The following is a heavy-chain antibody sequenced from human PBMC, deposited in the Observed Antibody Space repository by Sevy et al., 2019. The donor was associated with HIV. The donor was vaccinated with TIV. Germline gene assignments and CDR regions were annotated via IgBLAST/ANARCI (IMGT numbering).Heavy chain of an antibody. CDR1: GGSFSGYY. Sequence: SETLSLTCAVYGGSFSGYYWSWIRQPPGKGLEWIGEINHRGSTNYNPSLKSRVTISVDTSKNQFSLKLSSVTAAVTAVYYCASMWNDYDILTGRSLDYWGQGTLVTVSS. CDR2: INHRGST. J-gene: IGHJ4*02. D-gene: IGHD3-9*01. CDR3: ASMWNDYDILTGRSLDY. V-gene: IGHV4-34*01.